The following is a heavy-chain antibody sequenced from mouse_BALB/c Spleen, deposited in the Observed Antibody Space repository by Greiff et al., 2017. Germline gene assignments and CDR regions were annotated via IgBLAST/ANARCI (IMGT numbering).Heavy chain of an antibody. CDR1: GFSLTSYG. CDR2: IWSGGST. V-gene: IGHV2-2*02. CDR3: ARIRFAY. J-gene: IGHJ3*01. Sequence: VKLMESGPGLVQPSQSLSITCTVSGFSLTSYGVHWVRQSPGKGLEWLGVIWSGGSTDYNAAFISRLSISKDNSKSQVFFKMNSLQANDTAIYYCARIRFAYWGQGTLVTVSA.